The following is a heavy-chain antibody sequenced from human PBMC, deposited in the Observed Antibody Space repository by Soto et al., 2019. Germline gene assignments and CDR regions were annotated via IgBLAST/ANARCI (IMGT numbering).Heavy chain of an antibody. Sequence: GGSLRLSCAASGFTFSSYAMSWVRQAPGKGLEWVSAISGSGGSTYYADSVKGRFTISRDNSKNTLYLQMNSLRAEDTAVYYCAKVLSDYIWGSYRYGYFDYWGQGTLVTVSS. D-gene: IGHD3-16*02. J-gene: IGHJ4*02. CDR2: ISGSGGST. CDR1: GFTFSSYA. CDR3: AKVLSDYIWGSYRYGYFDY. V-gene: IGHV3-23*01.